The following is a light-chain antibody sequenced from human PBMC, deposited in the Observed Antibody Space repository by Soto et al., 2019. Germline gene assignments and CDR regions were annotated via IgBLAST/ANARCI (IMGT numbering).Light chain of an antibody. CDR3: QQRSNWPPSIT. J-gene: IGKJ5*01. V-gene: IGKV3-11*01. CDR1: QSVTTF. CDR2: DAS. Sequence: EIVLTPSPATLSLSPVDRATLSCRASQSVTTFLAWYQQTPGQAPRLLIYDASDRAPGIPARFSGSGSATDFTLTINNLEPEDFAVYYCQQRSNWPPSITFGQGTRLEIK.